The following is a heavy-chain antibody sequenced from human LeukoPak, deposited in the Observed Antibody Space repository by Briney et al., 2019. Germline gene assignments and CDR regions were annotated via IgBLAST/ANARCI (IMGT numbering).Heavy chain of an antibody. CDR1: GGSLSSGSYY. CDR3: ARGGDIAFDI. Sequence: SETLSLTCTVSGGSLSSGSYYWSWIRQPAGTGLEWIGRIYTSGSTNYNPSLKSRVTISVDTSKNQFSLKLSSVTAADTAVYYCARGGDIAFDIWGQGTMVTVSS. V-gene: IGHV4-61*02. CDR2: IYTSGST. J-gene: IGHJ3*02. D-gene: IGHD2-15*01.